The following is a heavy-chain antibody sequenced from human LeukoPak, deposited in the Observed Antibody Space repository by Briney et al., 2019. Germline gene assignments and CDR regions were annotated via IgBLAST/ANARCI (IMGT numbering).Heavy chain of an antibody. CDR1: GGSISSSSYY. CDR3: ARVYGGNSGGLDAFDI. J-gene: IGHJ3*02. Sequence: PSETLPLTCTVSGGSISSSSYYWGWIRQPPGKGLEWIASIYYTGSTYYNPSLKSRVTISVDTSKNQFSLKLSSVTAADTAVYYCARVYGGNSGGLDAFDIWGKGTMVTVSS. V-gene: IGHV4-39*07. CDR2: IYYTGST. D-gene: IGHD4-23*01.